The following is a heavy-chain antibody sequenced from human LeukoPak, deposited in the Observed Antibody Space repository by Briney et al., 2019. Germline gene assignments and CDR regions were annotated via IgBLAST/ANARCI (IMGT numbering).Heavy chain of an antibody. J-gene: IGHJ3*01. Sequence: GGSLRLSRAASGFTVSSSYMSWVRQAPGKGLEWVSVVYRGGSTYYADSVKGRFTISRDNSKNTLFLQMNSLRAEDTAVYYCARDLIGGGNHDAFDLWGQGTMVIVSS. CDR2: VYRGGST. V-gene: IGHV3-53*01. CDR1: GFTVSSSY. D-gene: IGHD1-26*01. CDR3: ARDLIGGGNHDAFDL.